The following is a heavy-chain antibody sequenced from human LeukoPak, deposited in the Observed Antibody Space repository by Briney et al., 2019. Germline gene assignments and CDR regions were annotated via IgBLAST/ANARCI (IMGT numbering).Heavy chain of an antibody. D-gene: IGHD1-7*01. V-gene: IGHV3-23*01. J-gene: IGHJ5*02. Sequence: PGGSLRLPCAASGFTFSSYAMSWVRQAPGKGLEWVSAISGSGGSTYYADSVKGRFTISRDNSKNTLNLQMNSLRAEDTAVYYCAKCPLKTGTTSWFDPWGQGTLVTVSS. CDR2: ISGSGGST. CDR1: GFTFSSYA. CDR3: AKCPLKTGTTSWFDP.